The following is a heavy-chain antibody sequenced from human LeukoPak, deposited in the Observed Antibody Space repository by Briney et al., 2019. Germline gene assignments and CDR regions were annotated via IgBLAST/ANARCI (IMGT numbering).Heavy chain of an antibody. V-gene: IGHV3-30-3*01. Sequence: GGSLRLSCAASGFTFSSYAMHWGRQAPGKGLEWVAVISYDGSNKYYADSVKGRFTISRDNAQNSLFLQMNNLRAEDTAVYYCTRSPGAGPLTVRWSGPFDIWGQGTLVTVSS. D-gene: IGHD3-3*01. CDR1: GFTFSSYA. J-gene: IGHJ3*02. CDR2: ISYDGSNK. CDR3: TRSPGAGPLTVRWSGPFDI.